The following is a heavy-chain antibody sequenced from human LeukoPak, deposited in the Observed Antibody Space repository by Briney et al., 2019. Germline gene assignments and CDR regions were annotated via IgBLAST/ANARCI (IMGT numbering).Heavy chain of an antibody. CDR3: ASRGIAAFIFRKTGWFDP. D-gene: IGHD6-13*01. CDR1: GGSISSYY. Sequence: KASETLSLTCTVSGGSISSYYWSWIRQPPGKGLEWIGYIYYSGSTNYNPSLKSRVTISVDTSKNQFSLKLSSVTAADTAVYYCASRGIAAFIFRKTGWFDPWGQGTLVTVSS. J-gene: IGHJ5*02. V-gene: IGHV4-59*12. CDR2: IYYSGST.